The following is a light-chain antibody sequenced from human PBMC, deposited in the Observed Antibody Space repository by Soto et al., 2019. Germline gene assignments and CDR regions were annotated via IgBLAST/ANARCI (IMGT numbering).Light chain of an antibody. Sequence: VFTQSPSTLSLSPGERATLSCRASQSVSNNYLAWYQQKPGQAPRLLIYGASNRATGIPDRFSGSGSGTDFTLTISRLEPEDFAVYYCQQYGSSGTFGQGTKVDI. CDR2: GAS. J-gene: IGKJ1*01. CDR3: QQYGSSGT. CDR1: QSVSNNY. V-gene: IGKV3-20*01.